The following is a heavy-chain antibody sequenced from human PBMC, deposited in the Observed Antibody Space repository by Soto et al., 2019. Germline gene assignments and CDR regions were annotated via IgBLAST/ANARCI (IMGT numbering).Heavy chain of an antibody. V-gene: IGHV3-53*04. J-gene: IGHJ6*03. CDR1: GFTVSSNY. CDR2: IYGGGST. Sequence: PGGSLRLSCAASGFTVSSNYMSWVRQAPGKGLEWVSVIYGGGSTYYADSVKGRFTISRHNSKNTLYLQMNSLRAEDTAVYYCARVPLHDYGYHGYYYYMDVWGKGTTVTVSS. D-gene: IGHD4-17*01. CDR3: ARVPLHDYGYHGYYYYMDV.